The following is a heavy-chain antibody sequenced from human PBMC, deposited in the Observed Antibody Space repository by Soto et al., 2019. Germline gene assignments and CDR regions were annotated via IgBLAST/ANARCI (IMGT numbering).Heavy chain of an antibody. CDR1: GYSISSSNW. CDR3: ARHAGIAATIDY. D-gene: IGHD5-12*01. J-gene: IGHJ4*02. CDR2: IYYTGNT. V-gene: IGHV4-39*01. Sequence: PSETLSLTCAVSGYSISSSNWWGWIRQTPGKGLEWIGHIYYTGNTYYNPSLKSRVTISVDTSKNQFSLKVTSVTAADTAVFYCARHAGIAATIDYWGQGSLVTVSS.